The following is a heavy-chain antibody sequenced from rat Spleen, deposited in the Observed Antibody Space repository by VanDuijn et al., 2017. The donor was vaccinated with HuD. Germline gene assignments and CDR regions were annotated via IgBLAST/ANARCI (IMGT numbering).Heavy chain of an antibody. D-gene: IGHD2-2*01. CDR3: ARAGYLRDWYFDF. CDR2: ISSDGGRN. J-gene: IGHJ1*01. V-gene: IGHV5-7*01. Sequence: EVQLVESDGGLVQPGRSLKLSCAASGFTFSDYYMAWVRQAPTKGLEWVATISSDGGRNFYRDSVKGRFTISRDNAESTLYLQMDNLRSEDTATYYCARAGYLRDWYFDFWGPGTMVTVSS. CDR1: GFTFSDYY.